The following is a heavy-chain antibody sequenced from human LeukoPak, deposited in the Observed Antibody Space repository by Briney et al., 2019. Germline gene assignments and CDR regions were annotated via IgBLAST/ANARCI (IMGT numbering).Heavy chain of an antibody. CDR3: AKSHYYDSSGYYLPFDY. J-gene: IGHJ4*02. Sequence: GGSLRLSCAASGYSFSSDAMSWVRQAPGKGLEWVSAISGSGGSTYYADSVKGRFTISRDNSKNTLYLQMNSLRAEDTAFYYCAKSHYYDSSGYYLPFDYWGQGTLVTVSS. D-gene: IGHD3-22*01. V-gene: IGHV3-23*01. CDR1: GYSFSSDA. CDR2: ISGSGGST.